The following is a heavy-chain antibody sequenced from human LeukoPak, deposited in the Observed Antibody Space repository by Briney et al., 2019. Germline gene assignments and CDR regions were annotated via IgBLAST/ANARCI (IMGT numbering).Heavy chain of an antibody. CDR2: IIPIFGTA. CDR1: GGTFSSYA. J-gene: IGHJ6*03. V-gene: IGHV1-69*13. Sequence: ASVKVSCKASGGTFSSYAISWVRQAPGQGLEWMGGIIPIFGTANYAQKFQGRVTITADESTSTAYMELSSLRSEDTAVYYCARYKYSYGTGAYMDVWGKGTTVTVSS. D-gene: IGHD5-18*01. CDR3: ARYKYSYGTGAYMDV.